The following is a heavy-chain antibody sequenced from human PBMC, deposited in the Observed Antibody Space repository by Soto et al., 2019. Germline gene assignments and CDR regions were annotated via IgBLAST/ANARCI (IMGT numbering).Heavy chain of an antibody. D-gene: IGHD6-25*01. CDR2: ISGDSRYT. Sequence: QVQLLESGGGLVKPGESLRLSCAASEFTVSAYYMAWLRQAPGKGLEWISYISGDSRYTNYADSVKGRFTISRDNAKNSLYLQMNSLRVEDAAVYFCATRQRVRMADIWGQGTMVTVSS. CDR1: EFTVSAYY. J-gene: IGHJ3*02. CDR3: ATRQRVRMADI. V-gene: IGHV3-11*03.